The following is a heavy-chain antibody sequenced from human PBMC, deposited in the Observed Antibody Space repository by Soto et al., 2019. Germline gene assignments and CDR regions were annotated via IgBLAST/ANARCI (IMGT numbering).Heavy chain of an antibody. Sequence: QVQLVESGGGVVQPGRSLRLSCAASGFTFSSYGMHWVRQAPGEGLEWVAVIWYDGSNRYYADSVKGRFTISRDNSKNTLFLQMNSLRAEDTAVYYCARDLGGSYLEYWGQGTLLTVSS. CDR2: IWYDGSNR. CDR1: GFTFSSYG. V-gene: IGHV3-33*01. CDR3: ARDLGGSYLEY. J-gene: IGHJ4*02. D-gene: IGHD1-26*01.